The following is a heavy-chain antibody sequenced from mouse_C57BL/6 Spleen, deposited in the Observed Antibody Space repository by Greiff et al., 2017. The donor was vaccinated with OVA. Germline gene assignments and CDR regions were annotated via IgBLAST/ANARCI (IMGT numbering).Heavy chain of an antibody. CDR2: IYPGDGDT. CDR1: GYAFSSSW. V-gene: IGHV1-82*01. Sequence: VQLQQSGPELVKPGASVKISCKASGYAFSSSWMNWVKQRPGKGLEWIGRIYPGDGDTNYNGKFKGKATLTADKSSSTAYMQLSSLTSEDSAVYFCARDATEPFAYWGQGTLVTVSA. CDR3: ARDATEPFAY. J-gene: IGHJ3*01.